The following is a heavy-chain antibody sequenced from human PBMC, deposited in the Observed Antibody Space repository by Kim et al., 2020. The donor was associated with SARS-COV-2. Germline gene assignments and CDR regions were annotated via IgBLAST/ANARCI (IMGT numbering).Heavy chain of an antibody. CDR3: ARDGYKFAGMDV. CDR2: ISSSSSNT. J-gene: IGHJ6*02. CDR1: GFTFSDYD. V-gene: IGHV3-11*06. D-gene: IGHD5-12*01. Sequence: GGSLRLSCAASGFTFSDYDMSWIRQAPGKGLEWVSYISSSSSNTNHADSVKGRFTISRDNAENSLYLQMNSLRDEDTAVYYCARDGYKFAGMDVWGQGTTVTVSS.